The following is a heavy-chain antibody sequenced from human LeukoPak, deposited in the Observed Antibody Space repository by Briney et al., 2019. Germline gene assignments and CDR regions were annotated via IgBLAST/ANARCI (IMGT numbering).Heavy chain of an antibody. CDR2: FSAYNGNT. CDR1: GYTFTSYG. D-gene: IGHD2-15*01. Sequence: ASVKVSCKASGYTFTSYGISWVRQAPGQGLEWMGWFSAYNGNTNYAQKLQGRVTMTTDTSTSTAYMELRSLRSDDTAVYYCARDESLAGYCSGGSCGYFDYWGQGTLVTVSS. V-gene: IGHV1-18*01. CDR3: ARDESLAGYCSGGSCGYFDY. J-gene: IGHJ4*02.